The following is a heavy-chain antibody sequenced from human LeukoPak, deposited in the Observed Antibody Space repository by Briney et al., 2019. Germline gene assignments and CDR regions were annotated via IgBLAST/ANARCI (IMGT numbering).Heavy chain of an antibody. CDR3: ARSSGYLFDP. J-gene: IGHJ5*02. D-gene: IGHD3-22*01. CDR1: GYSISSSYY. V-gene: IGHV4-38-2*02. CDR2: IYYSATT. Sequence: SETLSLTCTVSGYSISSSYYWGWIRQPPGKGLEWIGSIYYSATTYYNPSLKSRVSISVDTSKNQFSLKLSSVSAADTAVYYCARSSGYLFDPWGQGILVTVSS.